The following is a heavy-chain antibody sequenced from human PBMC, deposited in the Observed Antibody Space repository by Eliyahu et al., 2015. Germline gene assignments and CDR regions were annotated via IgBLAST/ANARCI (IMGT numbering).Heavy chain of an antibody. CDR1: GFTFSSYE. CDR2: ISSSGSTI. D-gene: IGHD2-15*01. V-gene: IGHV3-48*03. J-gene: IGHJ2*01. CDR3: ARDGGSWYFDL. Sequence: EVQLVESGGGLVQPGGSLXLSCAAXGFTFSSYEMNWVRQAPGKGLEWVSYISSSGSTIYYADSVKGRFTISRDNAKNSLYLQMNSLRAEDTAVYYCARDGGSWYFDLWGRGTLVTVSS.